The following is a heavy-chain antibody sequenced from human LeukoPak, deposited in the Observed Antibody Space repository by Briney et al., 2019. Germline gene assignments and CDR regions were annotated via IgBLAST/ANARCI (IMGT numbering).Heavy chain of an antibody. CDR3: ASSSSWYYFDY. V-gene: IGHV3-23*01. CDR2: ISGSGGST. J-gene: IGHJ4*02. D-gene: IGHD6-13*01. Sequence: GGSLRLSCAASGFTFTGYVMSWVRQAPGNGLEWVSGISGSGGSTYYADSVKGRFTTSRDNSKNTVFLQMNSLRDEDTALYYCASSSSWYYFDYWGQGALVTVSS. CDR1: GFTFTGYV.